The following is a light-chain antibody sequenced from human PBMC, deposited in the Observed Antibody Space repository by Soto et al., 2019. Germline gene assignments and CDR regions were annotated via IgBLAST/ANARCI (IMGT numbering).Light chain of an antibody. CDR1: SSDVGGYNY. CDR2: EVS. Sequence: QSALTQPASVSGSPGQSITISCTGTSSDVGGYNYDSWYQQHPGKAPKLMIYEVSNRPSGVSNRFSGSKSGNTASLTISGLQAEDEADFYCSPYTSSSPRVFGGGTKVTVL. CDR3: SPYTSSSPRV. V-gene: IGLV2-14*01. J-gene: IGLJ3*02.